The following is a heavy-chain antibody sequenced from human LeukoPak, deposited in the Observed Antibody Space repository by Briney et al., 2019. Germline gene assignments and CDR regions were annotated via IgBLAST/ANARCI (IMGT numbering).Heavy chain of an antibody. CDR3: AELGITMIGGV. Sequence: GGSLRLSCAASGFTFSSYGMTWVRQAPGKGLEWVSYISSSGSTIYYADSVKGRFTISRDNAKNSLYLQMNSPRAEDTAVYYCAELGITMIGGVWGKGTTVTISS. CDR1: GFTFSSYG. J-gene: IGHJ6*04. D-gene: IGHD3-10*02. V-gene: IGHV3-48*04. CDR2: ISSSGSTI.